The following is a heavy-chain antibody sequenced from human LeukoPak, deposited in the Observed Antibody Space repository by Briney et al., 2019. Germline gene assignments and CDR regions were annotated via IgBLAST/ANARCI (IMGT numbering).Heavy chain of an antibody. CDR2: ISYNGRAI. CDR1: GFTFSDYY. Sequence: GGSLRLSCAASGFTFSDYYMSWIRQAPGKGLEWLSYISYNGRAIHYADSVKGRFIISRDNTKKSLYLQMNSLRVEDTAVYYCARETYNWNPNWFDPWGQGTLVTVSS. V-gene: IGHV3-11*01. D-gene: IGHD1-20*01. J-gene: IGHJ5*02. CDR3: ARETYNWNPNWFDP.